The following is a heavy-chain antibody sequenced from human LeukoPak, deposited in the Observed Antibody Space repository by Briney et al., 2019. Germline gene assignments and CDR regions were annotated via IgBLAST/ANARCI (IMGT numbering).Heavy chain of an antibody. CDR2: ISYDGSNK. CDR3: AKEDPDPPHYPFDY. D-gene: IGHD1-26*01. CDR1: GFTFSSYA. J-gene: IGHJ4*02. Sequence: GGSLRLSCAASGFTFSSYAMHWVRQAPGKGLEWVAVISYDGSNKYYADSVKGRFTISRDSSKNTLCLQMNSLRAEDTAVYYCAKEDPDPPHYPFDYWGQGTLVTVSS. V-gene: IGHV3-30-3*01.